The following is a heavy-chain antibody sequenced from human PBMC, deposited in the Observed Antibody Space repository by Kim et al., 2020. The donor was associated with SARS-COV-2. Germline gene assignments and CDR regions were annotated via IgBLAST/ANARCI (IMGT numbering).Heavy chain of an antibody. J-gene: IGHJ6*02. Sequence: GGSLRLSCTSSGFTLGDYAMSWFRQAPGKGLEWVGFIRRKAYGGTTEYAASVKGRFTISRDDSKSIAYLQMNSLKTEDTAVYYCTRDGLRYFDWLSPAYYYYGMDVWGQGTTVTVSS. CDR2: IRRKAYGGTT. D-gene: IGHD3-9*01. V-gene: IGHV3-49*03. CDR3: TRDGLRYFDWLSPAYYYYGMDV. CDR1: GFTLGDYA.